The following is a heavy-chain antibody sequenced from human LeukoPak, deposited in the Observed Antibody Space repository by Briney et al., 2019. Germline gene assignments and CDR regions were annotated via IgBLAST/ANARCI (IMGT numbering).Heavy chain of an antibody. CDR1: GYTFTSYY. Sequence: ASVKVSCKASGYTFTSYYMHWVRQAPGQGLEWMGLINPSGGTTRYAQKFQGRVTMTRDLSTSTDYMELSSLRSEDTAVYYCARDQGVAVAGTGWPNWFDPWGQGTLVTVSS. CDR3: ARDQGVAVAGTGWPNWFDP. CDR2: INPSGGTT. J-gene: IGHJ5*02. V-gene: IGHV1-46*01. D-gene: IGHD6-19*01.